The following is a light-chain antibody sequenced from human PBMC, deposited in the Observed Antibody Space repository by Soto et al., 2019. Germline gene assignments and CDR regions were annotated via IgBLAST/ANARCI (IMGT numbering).Light chain of an antibody. CDR3: ASWDDSLNGPV. V-gene: IGLV1-44*01. CDR2: TNT. Sequence: QSALTQPPSASGTPGQRVTISCSGSISNVGGNPVNWYQHVPTTAPKLLIYTNTQRPSGVPDRFSGSKSGTSASLAISGLQSEDEADYYCASWDDSLNGPVYGTGTRSPS. J-gene: IGLJ1*01. CDR1: ISNVGGNP.